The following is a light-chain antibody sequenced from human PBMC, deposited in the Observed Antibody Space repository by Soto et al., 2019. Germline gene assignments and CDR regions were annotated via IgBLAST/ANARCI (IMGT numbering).Light chain of an antibody. J-gene: IGLJ2*01. CDR2: GDN. CDR1: GSSIGTNT. Sequence: QSVLTQPPSASGTPGQRVTIFCSGSGSSIGTNTVNWYRQLPGTAPKLLIYGDNQRPSGVPDRFSGSKSGTSASLAISGLQSEDEADYYCAAWDGSLNNVLFGGGTQLTVL. V-gene: IGLV1-44*01. CDR3: AAWDGSLNNVL.